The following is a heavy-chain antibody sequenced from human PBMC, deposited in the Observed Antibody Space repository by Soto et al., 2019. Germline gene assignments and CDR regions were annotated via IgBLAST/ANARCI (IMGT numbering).Heavy chain of an antibody. D-gene: IGHD3-3*01. CDR3: AKTTGYDFWRGNYYYYYMDV. J-gene: IGHJ6*03. V-gene: IGHV4-34*01. Sequence: SETLSLTCAVYGGSFSGYYWSWLRQPPGKGLEWIGEINHSGSTNYNPSLKSRVTISVDTSKNQFSLKLSSVTAADTAVSYCAKTTGYDFWRGNYYYYYMDVWGKGTTVTVSS. CDR1: GGSFSGYY. CDR2: INHSGST.